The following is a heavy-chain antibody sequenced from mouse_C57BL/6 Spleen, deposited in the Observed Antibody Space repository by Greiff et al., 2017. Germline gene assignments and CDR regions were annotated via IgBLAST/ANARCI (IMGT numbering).Heavy chain of an antibody. CDR3: ARGWLLAWFAY. CDR2: INPNNGGT. CDR1: GYTFTDYN. D-gene: IGHD2-3*01. Sequence: EVQLQQSGPELVKPGASVKMSCKASGYTFTDYNMHWVKQSHGKSLEWIGYINPNNGGTSYNQKFKGKATLTVKKSSSTAYMELRSLTSEDAAVYYCARGWLLAWFAYWGQGTLVTVSA. V-gene: IGHV1-22*01. J-gene: IGHJ3*01.